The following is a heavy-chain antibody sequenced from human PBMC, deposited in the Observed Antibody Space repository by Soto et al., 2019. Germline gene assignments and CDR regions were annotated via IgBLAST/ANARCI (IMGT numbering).Heavy chain of an antibody. D-gene: IGHD4-4*01. CDR2: ISGSGDSK. CDR1: GFTFISYA. Sequence: PGGSLRLACAASGFTFISYAMSWVRQSSGKGREWVSAISGSGDSKYYADSVKRRVTISRDNARNTLYLQMNSLRAEDAAVYYCEKGRCYSNFCAFEIWGKGKMVTV. CDR3: EKGRCYSNFCAFEI. V-gene: IGHV3-23*01. J-gene: IGHJ3*02.